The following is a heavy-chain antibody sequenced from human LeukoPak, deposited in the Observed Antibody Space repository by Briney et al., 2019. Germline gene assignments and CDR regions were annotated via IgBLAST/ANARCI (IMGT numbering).Heavy chain of an antibody. CDR3: AKTVSGSHSYQGGDY. Sequence: TGGSLRLSCAASGFTFSSYAMSWVRQAPGKGLEWASAISGSGGNTYYADSVKGRFTMSRDNSKNTLYLQMNSLRAEDTAVYFCAKTVSGSHSYQGGDYWGQGTLVTVST. D-gene: IGHD3-16*02. J-gene: IGHJ4*02. CDR1: GFTFSSYA. CDR2: ISGSGGNT. V-gene: IGHV3-23*01.